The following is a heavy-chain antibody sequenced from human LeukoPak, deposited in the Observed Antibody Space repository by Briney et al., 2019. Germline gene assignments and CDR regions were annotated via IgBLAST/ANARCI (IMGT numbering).Heavy chain of an antibody. CDR1: GGSISSYY. CDR3: ARGTYYYDSSVGY. J-gene: IGHJ4*02. D-gene: IGHD3-22*01. CDR2: IYYGGST. Sequence: SETLSLTCTVSGGSISSYYWSWIRQPPGKGLEWIGYIYYGGSTNYNPSLKSRVTISVDTSKNQFSLKLSSVTAADTAVYYCARGTYYYDSSVGYWGQGTLVTVSS. V-gene: IGHV4-59*01.